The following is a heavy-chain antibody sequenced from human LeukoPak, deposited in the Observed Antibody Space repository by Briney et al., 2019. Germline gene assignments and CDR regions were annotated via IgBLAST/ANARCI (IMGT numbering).Heavy chain of an antibody. CDR1: GFSFSDYD. V-gene: IGHV3-21*01. CDR2: ISGHSSHI. D-gene: IGHD3-16*01. CDR3: GRAFPPLRTSSAGDL. J-gene: IGHJ4*02. Sequence: GGSLRLSCSASGFSFSDYDMNWVRQAPGKGLEWVSSISGHSSHIYYGDSVKGRFAISRDNAKNSLYLQMNSLGAEDTAVYYCGRAFPPLRTSSAGDLWGQGILVTVSS.